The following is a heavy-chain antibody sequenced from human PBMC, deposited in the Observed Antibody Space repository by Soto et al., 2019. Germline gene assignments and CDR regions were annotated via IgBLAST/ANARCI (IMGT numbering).Heavy chain of an antibody. D-gene: IGHD3-10*01. CDR3: ARESTTLLLWFGELYY. J-gene: IGHJ4*02. CDR2: ISAYNGNT. V-gene: IGHV1-18*01. CDR1: GYTFTSYG. Sequence: QVQLVQSGAEVKKPGASVKVSCKASGYTFTSYGISWVRQAPGQGLEWMGWISAYNGNTNYAQKLQGRVTMTTDTATSTAYMELRSLRSDDTAVYYCARESTTLLLWFGELYYWGQGTLVTVSS.